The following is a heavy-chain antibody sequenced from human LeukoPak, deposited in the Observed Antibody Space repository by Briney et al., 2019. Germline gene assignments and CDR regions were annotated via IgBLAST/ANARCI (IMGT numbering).Heavy chain of an antibody. CDR1: GFTFSSYS. CDR2: ISSSSSYI. CDR3: ARGGRGLDT. V-gene: IGHV3-21*01. Sequence: GGSLRLSCAASGFTFSSYSMNWVRQAPGKGLEWVSSISSSSSYIYQEESVKGRFTISRDHAKNSLYLQMHSLSAEDTAVYYCARGGRGLDTWGQGTLVTVSS. D-gene: IGHD3-16*01. J-gene: IGHJ4*02.